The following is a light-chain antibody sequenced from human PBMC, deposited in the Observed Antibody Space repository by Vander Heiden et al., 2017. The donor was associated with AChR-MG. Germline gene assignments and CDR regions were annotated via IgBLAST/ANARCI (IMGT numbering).Light chain of an antibody. CDR3: SSYTSSSTLRV. CDR1: SSDVGGYNY. CDR2: DVS. J-gene: IGLJ1*01. V-gene: IGLV2-14*01. Sequence: QPALTQPASVSGSPGQSITISCTGTSSDVGGYNYVSWYQQHPGKAPKLMIYDVSKRPSGVSNRFSGSKSGNTASLTISGLQAEDEADYYCSSYTSSSTLRVFGTGTKVTVL.